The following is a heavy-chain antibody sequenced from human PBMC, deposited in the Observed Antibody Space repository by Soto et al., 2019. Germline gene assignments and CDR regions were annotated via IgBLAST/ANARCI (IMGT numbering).Heavy chain of an antibody. D-gene: IGHD3-3*01. CDR1: GFTFSSYS. CDR2: ISSSSSTI. CDR3: ARASHYDFWRGYLCYFDY. J-gene: IGHJ4*02. V-gene: IGHV3-48*02. Sequence: GGSPRLSCAASGFTFSSYSMNWVRQAPGKGLEWVSYISSSSSTIYYADSVKGRFTISRDNAKNSLYLQMNSLRDEDTAVYYSARASHYDFWRGYLCYFDYQGQVTLLTVS.